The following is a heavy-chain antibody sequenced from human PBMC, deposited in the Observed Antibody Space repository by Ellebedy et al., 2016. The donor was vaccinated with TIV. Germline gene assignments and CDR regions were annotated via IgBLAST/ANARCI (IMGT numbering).Heavy chain of an antibody. V-gene: IGHV4-38-2*02. CDR3: ARGLDYGDFYFDY. CDR1: AYSISSGYY. J-gene: IGHJ4*02. D-gene: IGHD4-17*01. Sequence: MPSETLSLTCTVSAYSISSGYYWDWIRQPPGEGLEWIGSISHSGRTYYNPSLKSRVTISVDTSKNQFSLKLSSVTAADTAVYYCARGLDYGDFYFDYWGQGTLVTVSS. CDR2: ISHSGRT.